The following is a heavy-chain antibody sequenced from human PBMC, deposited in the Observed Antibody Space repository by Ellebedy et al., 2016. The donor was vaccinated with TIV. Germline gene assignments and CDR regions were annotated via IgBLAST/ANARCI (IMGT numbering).Heavy chain of an antibody. V-gene: IGHV3-20*04. CDR1: GFTFDDYG. CDR3: ARHPYGSGSYSADWYFDL. D-gene: IGHD3-10*01. CDR2: INWNGGST. Sequence: GESLKISCAASGFTFDDYGMSLVRHTPGKGLEWVSGINWNGGSTGYADSVKGRFTISRDNAKNSLYLQMNSLRAEDTALYYCARHPYGSGSYSADWYFDLWGRGTLVTVSS. J-gene: IGHJ2*01.